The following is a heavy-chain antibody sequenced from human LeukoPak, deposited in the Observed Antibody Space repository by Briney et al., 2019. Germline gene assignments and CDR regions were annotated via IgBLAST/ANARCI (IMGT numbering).Heavy chain of an antibody. V-gene: IGHV3-11*01. CDR3: ARGDIPYNNYFDH. J-gene: IGHJ5*02. CDR2: SCITGSPT. Sequence: SGGSLRLSCTASGFSISHHCMNWIRQAPGKGLEWISYSCITGSPTHYAESVKGRFTVSRDNSKNSLYLQMDSLRSDDTAFYYCARGDIPYNNYFDHWGQGAPVTVSS. D-gene: IGHD2-21*01. CDR1: GFSISHHC.